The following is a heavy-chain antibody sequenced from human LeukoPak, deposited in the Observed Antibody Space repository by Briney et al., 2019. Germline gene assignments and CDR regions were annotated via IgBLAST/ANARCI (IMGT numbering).Heavy chain of an antibody. Sequence: GGSLRLSCAASGFTFSSYGMHWVRQAPGKGLEWVAFIRYDGSKKYYTDSVKGRFTISRDNSKNTLYLQTDSLRPEDTGVYYCANEEDGDIEVVPAVTGHWGQGILVTVSS. V-gene: IGHV3-30*02. J-gene: IGHJ4*02. CDR1: GFTFSSYG. D-gene: IGHD2-2*01. CDR3: ANEEDGDIEVVPAVTGH. CDR2: IRYDGSKK.